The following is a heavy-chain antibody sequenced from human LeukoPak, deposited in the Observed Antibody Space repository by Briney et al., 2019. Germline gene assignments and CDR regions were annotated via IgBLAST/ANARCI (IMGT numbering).Heavy chain of an antibody. J-gene: IGHJ3*02. CDR1: GFTFDDYA. D-gene: IGHD3-3*01. Sequence: GGSLRLSCAASGFTFDDYAMHWVRQAPGKGLEWVSGISWNSGSIGYADSAKGRFTISRDNAKNSLYLQMNSLRAEDMALYYCAKDTNYDLGGGAFDIWGQGTMVTASS. CDR3: AKDTNYDLGGGAFDI. CDR2: ISWNSGSI. V-gene: IGHV3-9*03.